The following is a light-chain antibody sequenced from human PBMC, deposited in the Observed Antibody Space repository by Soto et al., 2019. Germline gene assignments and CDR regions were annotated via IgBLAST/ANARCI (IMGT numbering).Light chain of an antibody. CDR3: SSYTSSSTLYV. Sequence: QSALTQPASVSGSPGQSITISCTGTSSDVGGYNYVSWYQQHPGKAPKLMIYDVSNRPSGVSNRFSGSKSGNTASLTISGLQAEYEADYYGSSYTSSSTLYVFGTGTKLTVL. CDR1: SSDVGGYNY. J-gene: IGLJ1*01. V-gene: IGLV2-14*01. CDR2: DVS.